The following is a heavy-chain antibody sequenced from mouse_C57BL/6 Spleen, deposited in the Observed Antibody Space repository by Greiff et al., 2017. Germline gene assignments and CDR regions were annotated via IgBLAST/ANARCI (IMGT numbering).Heavy chain of an antibody. CDR1: GFTFSDYG. J-gene: IGHJ2*01. V-gene: IGHV5-17*01. CDR2: ISSGRSTI. CDR3: ATDYDYVFDY. D-gene: IGHD2-4*01. Sequence: EVHLVESGGGLVKPGGSLKLSCAASGFTFSDYGMHWVRQAPEKGLEWVAYISSGRSTIYYADTVKGRFTISRDNAKNTLFLQMTSRRSEDTAMYYCATDYDYVFDYWGQGTTLTVSS.